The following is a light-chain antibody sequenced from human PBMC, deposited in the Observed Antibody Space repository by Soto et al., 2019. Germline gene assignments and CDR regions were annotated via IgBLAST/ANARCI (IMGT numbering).Light chain of an antibody. CDR2: DVT. Sequence: QSVLTQPASVSGSPGQSITISCTGTSSDVGGYNYVSWYQHHPGKGPRLILYDVTHRPSGISNRFSGSMSGDTATLTISGLQAEDEAYYYCTSFRRGPLYVFGTGTKVTVL. CDR3: TSFRRGPLYV. CDR1: SSDVGGYNY. J-gene: IGLJ1*01. V-gene: IGLV2-14*03.